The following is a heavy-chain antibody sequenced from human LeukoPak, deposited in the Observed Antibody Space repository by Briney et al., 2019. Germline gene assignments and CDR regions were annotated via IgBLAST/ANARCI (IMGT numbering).Heavy chain of an antibody. V-gene: IGHV3-21*01. CDR1: GFTFSSYS. CDR3: ARGGGYCGGDCYGIDY. CDR2: ISGSSTYI. J-gene: IGHJ4*02. D-gene: IGHD2-21*01. Sequence: GGSLRLSCAASGFTFSSYSMKWVRQAPGKGLEWVSSISGSSTYIYYADSVQGRFTISRDNAKNSLYLQMNSLRVEDTAVYYCARGGGYCGGDCYGIDYWGQGTLVTVSS.